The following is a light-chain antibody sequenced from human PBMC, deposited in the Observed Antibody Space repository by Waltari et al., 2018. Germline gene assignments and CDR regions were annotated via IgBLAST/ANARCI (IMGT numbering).Light chain of an antibody. CDR1: ARDVGGFRF. V-gene: IGLV2-8*01. CDR2: DVI. Sequence: QSALTQPPSASGSPGHSVTISCTVTARDVGGFRFVSWYQQHPGKAPRLIIYDVIKRPLVFPDRFSGSKSGNTASLTVSGLQPEDEADYFCCSFSGANNVLFGGGTKLTVL. J-gene: IGLJ2*01. CDR3: CSFSGANNVL.